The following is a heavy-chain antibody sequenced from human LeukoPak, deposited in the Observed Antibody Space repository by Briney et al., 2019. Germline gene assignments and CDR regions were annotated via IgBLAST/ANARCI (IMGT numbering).Heavy chain of an antibody. CDR2: INHSGST. J-gene: IGHJ1*01. D-gene: IGHD4-17*01. Sequence: PSETLSLTCAVYGGSFSGYYWSWIRQPPGKGLEWIGEINHSGSTNYNPSLKSRVTISVETSRNQFSLKLSSVTGADAAVYYCANADYGDLPGDHLWGQGTLVTVSS. CDR3: ANADYGDLPGDHL. CDR1: GGSFSGYY. V-gene: IGHV4-34*01.